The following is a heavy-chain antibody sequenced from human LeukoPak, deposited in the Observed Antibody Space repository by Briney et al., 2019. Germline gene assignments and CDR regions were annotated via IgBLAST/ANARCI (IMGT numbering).Heavy chain of an antibody. CDR1: GGSFSGYY. CDR2: IYTRGST. D-gene: IGHD3-22*01. CDR3: AGEGHYYDSTGYYYGGEDY. Sequence: SETLSLTCAVYGGSFSGYYWSWIRQPAGKGLEWIGRIYTRGSTNYNPSLKSRVTMSADMSKNQFSLKLSSVTAAAAAVYYCAGEGHYYDSTGYYYGGEDYWGQGTLVTVSS. J-gene: IGHJ4*02. V-gene: IGHV4-59*10.